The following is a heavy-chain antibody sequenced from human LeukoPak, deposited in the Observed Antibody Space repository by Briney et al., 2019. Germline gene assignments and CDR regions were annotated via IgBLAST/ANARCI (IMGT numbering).Heavy chain of an antibody. Sequence: HGESLKISCKGSGYSFTNYWIGWVRQLPGKGLEWMGIIYPGDSDPRYSPSFQGQVTISADKSLSTAYLQWSSLKASDTAVYYCARLESSGFYYVKYWGQGTLVTVSS. CDR3: ARLESSGFYYVKY. D-gene: IGHD3-22*01. V-gene: IGHV5-51*01. CDR2: IYPGDSDP. J-gene: IGHJ4*02. CDR1: GYSFTNYW.